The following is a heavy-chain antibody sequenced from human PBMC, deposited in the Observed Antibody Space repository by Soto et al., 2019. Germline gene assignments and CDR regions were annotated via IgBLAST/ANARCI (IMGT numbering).Heavy chain of an antibody. V-gene: IGHV3-30*18. J-gene: IGHJ4*02. CDR1: GFTFSSYG. CDR3: AKDVDWLLCDY. D-gene: IGHD3-9*01. Sequence: QVQLVESGGGVVQPGRSLRLSCAASGFTFSSYGMHWVRQAPGKGLEWVAVISYDGSNKYYADSVKGRFTISRDNSKNTLYLQMNSLRAEDTAVYYCAKDVDWLLCDYWGQGTLVTFSS. CDR2: ISYDGSNK.